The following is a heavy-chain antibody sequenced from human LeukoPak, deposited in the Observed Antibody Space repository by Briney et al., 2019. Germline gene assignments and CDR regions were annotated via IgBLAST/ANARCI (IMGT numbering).Heavy chain of an antibody. CDR1: GGSISGYY. V-gene: IGHV4-59*12. J-gene: IGHJ4*02. Sequence: PSETLSLTCTVSGGSISGYYWNWIRQPPGKGLEWIRHIYYSGSTDYNPSLKSRVTISVDTSKSQFSLKLTSVTAADTAVYYCARGFPSMVRGVIRRYYFDYWGQGTLVTVSS. CDR3: ARGFPSMVRGVIRRYYFDY. D-gene: IGHD3-10*01. CDR2: IYYSGST.